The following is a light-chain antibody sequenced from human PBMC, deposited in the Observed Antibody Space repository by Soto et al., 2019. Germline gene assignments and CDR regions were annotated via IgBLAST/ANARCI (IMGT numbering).Light chain of an antibody. Sequence: IVLTQSPATLSLSPGERATLSCRAGQSISTYLAWYQQKPGQAPRLLIYGASNRATGIPDRFSGSGSGTDFTLTISRLQPEDFAVYYCQHYGSSGTFGQGTKLDIK. V-gene: IGKV3-20*01. CDR1: QSISTY. J-gene: IGKJ1*01. CDR2: GAS. CDR3: QHYGSSGT.